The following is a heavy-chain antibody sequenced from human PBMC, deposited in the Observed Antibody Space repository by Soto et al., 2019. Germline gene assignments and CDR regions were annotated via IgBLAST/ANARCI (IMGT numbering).Heavy chain of an antibody. CDR2: ISFDGRDQ. V-gene: IGHV3-30*07. CDR3: VRDQAHDYNYDSSGYWRGAFDV. Sequence: QVQLVESGGAVVQSGRSLRLSCVTSGFTFRGYAFHWVRQAPGKGLEWVSLISFDGRDQSYSDHVRGRFTISRDDAKKSVHLQMNSLRAEDTAVYYCVRDQAHDYNYDSSGYWRGAFDVWGQGRKVTVSS. J-gene: IGHJ3*01. CDR1: GFTFRGYA. D-gene: IGHD3-22*01.